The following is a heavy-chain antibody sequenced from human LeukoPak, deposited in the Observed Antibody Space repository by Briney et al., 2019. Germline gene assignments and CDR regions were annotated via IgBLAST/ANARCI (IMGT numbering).Heavy chain of an antibody. CDR1: GGTFSSYA. CDR3: ARDRTIFGVVLEEQDAFDI. D-gene: IGHD3-3*01. Sequence: SSVKVSCKASGGTFSSYAISWVRQAPGQGLEWMGRIIPIFGTANYAQKFQGRVTITTDESTSTAYMELSSPRSEDTDVYYCARDRTIFGVVLEEQDAFDIWGKGTMVTVSS. J-gene: IGHJ3*02. V-gene: IGHV1-69*05. CDR2: IIPIFGTA.